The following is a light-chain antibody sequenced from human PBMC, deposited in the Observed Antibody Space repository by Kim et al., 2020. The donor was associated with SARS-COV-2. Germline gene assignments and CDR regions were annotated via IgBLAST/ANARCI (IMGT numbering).Light chain of an antibody. CDR2: QNY. V-gene: IGLV3-1*01. CDR3: QAWDFNRV. J-gene: IGLJ3*02. Sequence: VSPGQTAPFPCSGDIWGDKYICWYKQKTGQSPVLVIYQNYQRPSGIPERFSGSNSGNTATLTISGTQAMDEADYYCQAWDFNRVFGRGTQLTVL. CDR1: IWGDKY.